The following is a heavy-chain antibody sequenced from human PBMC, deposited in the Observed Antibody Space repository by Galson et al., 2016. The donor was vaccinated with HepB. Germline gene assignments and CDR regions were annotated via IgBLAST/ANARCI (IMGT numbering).Heavy chain of an antibody. J-gene: IGHJ4*02. CDR3: ARPSVAGTMGFDY. CDR2: IYYSGST. V-gene: IGHV4-39*01. D-gene: IGHD6-19*01. Sequence: SETLSLTCTVSGGSISTSSYYWGWIRQPPGKGLEWIGSIYYSGSTYSNPSLKSRVTMSIDTSKNQFSRKLNSVTAADTAVYYCARPSVAGTMGFDYWGQGTLVTVSS. CDR1: GGSISTSSYY.